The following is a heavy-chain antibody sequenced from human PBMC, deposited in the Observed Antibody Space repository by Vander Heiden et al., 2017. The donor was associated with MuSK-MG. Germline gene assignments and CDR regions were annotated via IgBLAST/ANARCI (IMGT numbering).Heavy chain of an antibody. CDR3: ARARNGAAAGYGRHHRFDP. CDR1: GGSFSGYY. D-gene: IGHD6-13*01. V-gene: IGHV4-34*01. Sequence: QVQLQQWGAGLLKPSETLSLTCAVYGGSFSGYYWSWIRQPPGKGLELIGEINHSGSPNYNPSLKSRVTISVDTSKNQFSLKLSSVTAADTAVYYCARARNGAAAGYGRHHRFDPWGQGTLVTVSS. CDR2: INHSGSP. J-gene: IGHJ5*02.